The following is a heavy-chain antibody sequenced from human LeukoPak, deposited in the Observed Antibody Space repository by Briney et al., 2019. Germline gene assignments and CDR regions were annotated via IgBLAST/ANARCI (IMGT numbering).Heavy chain of an antibody. CDR1: GYTFTGYY. Sequence: SCKASGYTFTGYYMHWVRQAPGKGLEWVAVISYDGSNKYYADSVKGRFTISRDNSKNTLYLQMNSLRAEDTAVYYCASLDCARPCGYWGQGTMVTVSS. CDR3: ASLDCARPCGY. D-gene: IGHD6-6*01. J-gene: IGHJ4*02. CDR2: ISYDGSNK. V-gene: IGHV3-30*03.